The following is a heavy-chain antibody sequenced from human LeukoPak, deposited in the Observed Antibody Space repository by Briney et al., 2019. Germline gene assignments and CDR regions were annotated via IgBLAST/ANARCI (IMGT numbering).Heavy chain of an antibody. V-gene: IGHV4-34*01. J-gene: IGHJ6*03. Sequence: PSETLSLTCAVYGGSFSGYYWSWIRQPPGKGLEWIGEINHSGSTNYNPSLKSRVTISVDTSKNQFSLKLSSVTAADTAVYYCARSISSGWYYYYYYYMDVWGKGTTVTISS. D-gene: IGHD6-19*01. CDR3: ARSISSGWYYYYYYYMDV. CDR2: INHSGST. CDR1: GGSFSGYY.